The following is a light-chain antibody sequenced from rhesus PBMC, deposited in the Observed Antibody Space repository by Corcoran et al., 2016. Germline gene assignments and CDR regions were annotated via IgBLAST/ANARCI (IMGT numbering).Light chain of an antibody. CDR2: EAS. CDR1: QSVSSS. V-gene: IGKV3-35*01. CDR3: QQYSNWPWT. J-gene: IGKJ1*01. Sequence: EIVLTQSPATLPLSPGERATLSCRASQSVSSSFAWYQQNPGQAPRLLIYEASSRATGITDRFSGSGSGTDFTLTISSLEPEDVGVYYCQQYSNWPWTFGQGTKVEIK.